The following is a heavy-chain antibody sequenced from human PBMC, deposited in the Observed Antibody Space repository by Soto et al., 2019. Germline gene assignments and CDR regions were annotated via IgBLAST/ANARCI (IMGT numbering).Heavy chain of an antibody. CDR3: AREGPNHRLS. D-gene: IGHD3-16*02. CDR1: GYTFTSYY. V-gene: IGHV1-3*01. CDR2: INAGNGNT. Sequence: ASVKVSCKASGYTFTSYYMHWVRQAPGQRLEWMGWINAGNGNTKYSQKFQGRVTMTTDTSTSTAYMELRSLRSDDTAVYYCAREGPNHRLSWGQGTLVTVSS. J-gene: IGHJ5*02.